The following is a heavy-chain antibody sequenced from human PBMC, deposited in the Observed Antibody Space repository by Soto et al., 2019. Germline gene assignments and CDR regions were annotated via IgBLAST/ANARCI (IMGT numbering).Heavy chain of an antibody. J-gene: IGHJ5*02. V-gene: IGHV3-48*02. CDR2: ISGNSGSI. Sequence: EVQLVESGGGLVQPGGSLRLSRAASGFTISTYPMNWVRQAPGYGLGWVSYISGNSGSIYYADSVKGRFIISRDNAKNSLYLHMNSLRDDDTAVYYFTRHNLEHSSGWYPWGQGTLVTVSS. CDR3: TRHNLEHSSGWYP. D-gene: IGHD6-19*01. CDR1: GFTISTYP.